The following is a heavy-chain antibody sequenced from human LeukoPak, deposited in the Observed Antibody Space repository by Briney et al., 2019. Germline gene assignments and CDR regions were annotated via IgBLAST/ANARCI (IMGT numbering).Heavy chain of an antibody. CDR2: ISGSGGST. Sequence: GGSLRLPCAASGFTFSSYAMSWVRQAPGKGLEWVSAISGSGGSTYYADSVKGRFTISRDNSKNTLYLQMNSLRAEDTAVYYCAKYGSGSSYYYYYGMDVWGQGTTVTVSS. CDR1: GFTFSSYA. CDR3: AKYGSGSSYYYYYGMDV. V-gene: IGHV3-23*01. J-gene: IGHJ6*02. D-gene: IGHD3-10*01.